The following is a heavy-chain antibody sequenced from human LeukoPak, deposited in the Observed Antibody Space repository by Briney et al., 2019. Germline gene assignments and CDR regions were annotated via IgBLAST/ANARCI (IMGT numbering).Heavy chain of an antibody. V-gene: IGHV5-51*01. CDR2: IYPDDSDT. Sequence: GESLKISCKASGYTFTIYWIGWVRQMPGKGLEWMAMIYPDDSDTKYSPSFQGQVTISVDESINTAYLQWSSPKASDTAIYYCARHEVGGDSSSGYEYYYYMDVWGKGTAVTVSS. CDR1: GYTFTIYW. J-gene: IGHJ6*03. CDR3: ARHEVGGDSSSGYEYYYYMDV. D-gene: IGHD3-3*01.